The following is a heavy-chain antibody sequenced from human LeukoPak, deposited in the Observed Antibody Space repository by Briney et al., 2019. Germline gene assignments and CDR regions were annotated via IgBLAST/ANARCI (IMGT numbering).Heavy chain of an antibody. CDR2: INSDGSST. J-gene: IGHJ4*02. Sequence: GGSLRLSCAASGFTFSSYWMHWVRQAPGKGLVWVSRINSDGSSTSYADSVKGRFTISRDNAKNALYLQMNSLRAEDTAVNYCARVPESGYSYGDYWGQGTLVTVSS. V-gene: IGHV3-74*01. CDR3: ARVPESGYSYGDY. D-gene: IGHD5-18*01. CDR1: GFTFSSYW.